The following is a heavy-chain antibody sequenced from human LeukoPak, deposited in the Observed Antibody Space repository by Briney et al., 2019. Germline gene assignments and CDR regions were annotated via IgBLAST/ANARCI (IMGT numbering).Heavy chain of an antibody. CDR3: ARAAGVAGPFDY. D-gene: IGHD6-19*01. CDR1: GGSFSGYY. CDR2: INHSGST. Sequence: SETLSLTCAVYGGSFSGYYWSWIRQPPGKGLEWIGEINHSGSTNYDPSLKSRVTMSVDTSKNQFSLKLSSVTAADTAVYYCARAAGVAGPFDYWGQGTLVTVSS. V-gene: IGHV4-34*01. J-gene: IGHJ4*02.